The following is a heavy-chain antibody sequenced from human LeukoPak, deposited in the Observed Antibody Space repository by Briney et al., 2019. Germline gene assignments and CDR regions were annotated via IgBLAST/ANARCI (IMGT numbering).Heavy chain of an antibody. Sequence: PGWSLRLSCAASGFTVSSNYMSWVRQAPGKGLEWVSVIYSGGSTYYADSVKGRFTISRDNSKNTPYLQMNSLRAEDTAVYYCAREISRTGAFDIWGQRTMVTVSS. J-gene: IGHJ3*02. CDR2: IYSGGST. CDR3: AREISRTGAFDI. CDR1: GFTVSSNY. V-gene: IGHV3-53*05. D-gene: IGHD3-3*02.